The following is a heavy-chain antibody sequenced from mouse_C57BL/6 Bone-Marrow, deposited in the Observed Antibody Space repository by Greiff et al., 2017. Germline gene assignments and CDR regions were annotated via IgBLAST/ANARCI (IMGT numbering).Heavy chain of an antibody. CDR3: ARPSPLPLAY. CDR2: ISSGSSTI. V-gene: IGHV5-17*01. J-gene: IGHJ3*01. Sequence: DVKLVESGGGLVKPGGSLKLSCAASGFTFSDYGMHWVRQAPEKGLEWVAYISSGSSTIYYADTVKGRFTISRDNAKNTLVLQMTSLRSEDTAMYYCARPSPLPLAYWGQGTLVTVSA. CDR1: GFTFSDYG.